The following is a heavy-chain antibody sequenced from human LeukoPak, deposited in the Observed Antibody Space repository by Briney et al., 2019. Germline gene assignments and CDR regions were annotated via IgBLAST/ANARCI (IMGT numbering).Heavy chain of an antibody. D-gene: IGHD2-21*02. J-gene: IGHJ5*02. Sequence: SETLSPTCTVSGGSISSGGYYWSWIRQHPGKGLEWIGYIYYSGSTYYNPSLKSRVTISVDTSKNQFSLKLSSVTAADTAVYYCARAGYCGGDCYLNWFDPWGQGTLVTVSS. CDR3: ARAGYCGGDCYLNWFDP. V-gene: IGHV4-31*03. CDR1: GGSISSGGYY. CDR2: IYYSGST.